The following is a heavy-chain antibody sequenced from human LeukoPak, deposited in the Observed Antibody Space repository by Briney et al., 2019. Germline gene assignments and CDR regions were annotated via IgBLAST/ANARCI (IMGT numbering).Heavy chain of an antibody. Sequence: GASVKVSCKVSGYTLTELSMHWVRQAPGKGLEWMGGFDPEDGETIYAQKFQGSVTMTEYTSTDTAYMELSRLRSEDTAVYYCATDVRPPLGDGYNLNYWGQGTLVTVSS. V-gene: IGHV1-24*01. D-gene: IGHD5-24*01. CDR1: GYTLTELS. CDR2: FDPEDGET. CDR3: ATDVRPPLGDGYNLNY. J-gene: IGHJ4*02.